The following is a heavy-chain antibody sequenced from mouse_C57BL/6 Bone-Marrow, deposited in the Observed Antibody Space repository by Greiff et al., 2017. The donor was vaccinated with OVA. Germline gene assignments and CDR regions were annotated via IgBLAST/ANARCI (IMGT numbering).Heavy chain of an antibody. CDR1: GFSLTSYG. V-gene: IGHV2-2*01. Sequence: VKLMESGPGLVQPSQSLSITCTVSGFSLTSYGIHWVRQSPGKGLEWLGVIWSGGRTDYNAAFISKLSISKDNSKSQFFFKMNSLQADDTALYYCARKGWLLQNYAMDYWGQGTSVTVSS. J-gene: IGHJ4*01. D-gene: IGHD2-3*01. CDR2: IWSGGRT. CDR3: ARKGWLLQNYAMDY.